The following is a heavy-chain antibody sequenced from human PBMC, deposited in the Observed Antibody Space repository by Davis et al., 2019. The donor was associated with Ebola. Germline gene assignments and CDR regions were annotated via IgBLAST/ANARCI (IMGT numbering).Heavy chain of an antibody. J-gene: IGHJ4*02. D-gene: IGHD3-16*01. V-gene: IGHV3-73*01. CDR2: IRSKANSYAT. CDR1: GFTFSGSA. Sequence: GESLKISCAASGFTFSGSAMHWVRQASGKGLEWAGRIRSKANSYATAYAASVKGRFTISRDDSKNTAYLQMNSLKTEDTAVYYCTSSWTGYDYVSGVSDYWGQGTLVTVSS. CDR3: TSSWTGYDYVSGVSDY.